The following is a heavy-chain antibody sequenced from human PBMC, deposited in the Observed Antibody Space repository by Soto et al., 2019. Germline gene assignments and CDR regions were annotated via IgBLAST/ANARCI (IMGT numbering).Heavy chain of an antibody. J-gene: IGHJ4*02. Sequence: QVQLVESGGGVVPPGRSLRLSCAGSGFTFGNYGMHWLRQAPGKGLEWLTVISYDGGDKNYADSVKGRFAISRDNSQKTLYLQMNSPRAEDTAIYYCAKAGGAHKSPLDYWGQGVLVTVSS. V-gene: IGHV3-30*18. CDR3: AKAGGAHKSPLDY. CDR2: ISYDGGDK. D-gene: IGHD3-16*01. CDR1: GFTFGNYG.